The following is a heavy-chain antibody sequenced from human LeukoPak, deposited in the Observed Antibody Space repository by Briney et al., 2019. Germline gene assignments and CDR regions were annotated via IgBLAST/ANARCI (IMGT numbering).Heavy chain of an antibody. CDR1: GGSISSYY. CDR2: IYTSGST. J-gene: IGHJ4*02. V-gene: IGHV4-4*07. CDR3: ARDRHYYGSGRPSYFDY. Sequence: SETLSLTCTVSGGSISSYYWSWIRQPAGKGLEWIGRIYTSGSTNYNPSLKSRVTMSVDTSKNQFSLKLSSVTAADTAVYYCARDRHYYGSGRPSYFDYWGQGTLVTVSS. D-gene: IGHD3-10*01.